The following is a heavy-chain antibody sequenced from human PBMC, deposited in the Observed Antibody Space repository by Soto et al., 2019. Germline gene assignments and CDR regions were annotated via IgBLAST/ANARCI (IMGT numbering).Heavy chain of an antibody. Sequence: PSETLSLTCTVFGGSISSGGYYWSWIRQHPGKGLEWIGYIYYSGSTYYNPSLKSRVTISVDTSKNQFSLKLSSVTAADTAVYYCAREYSYGYYYYYGMDVWGQGTTVTVSS. V-gene: IGHV4-31*03. CDR3: AREYSYGYYYYYGMDV. D-gene: IGHD5-18*01. CDR1: GGSISSGGYY. CDR2: IYYSGST. J-gene: IGHJ6*02.